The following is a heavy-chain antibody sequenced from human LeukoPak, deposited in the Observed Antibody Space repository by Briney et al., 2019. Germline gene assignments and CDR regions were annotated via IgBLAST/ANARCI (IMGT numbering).Heavy chain of an antibody. Sequence: GGSLRLSCAASGFPFNAYWMTWVRQAPGKGLEWVANIRQDGDTKYYVDSVKGQFTISRDNAMNSLYLQMNSLRAEDTAVYYCARSLPYGTTWYGRSDFWGQGTLVTVSS. CDR3: ARSLPYGTTWYGRSDF. CDR1: GFPFNAYW. V-gene: IGHV3-7*03. CDR2: IRQDGDTK. D-gene: IGHD6-13*01. J-gene: IGHJ4*02.